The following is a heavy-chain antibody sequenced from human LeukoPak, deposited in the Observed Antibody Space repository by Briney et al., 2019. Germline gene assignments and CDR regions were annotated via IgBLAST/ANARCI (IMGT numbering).Heavy chain of an antibody. CDR1: GFTFSSYA. J-gene: IGHJ4*02. D-gene: IGHD5-18*01. CDR2: ISGSGGST. CDR3: AKRKRGYSYGTLDY. V-gene: IGHV3-23*01. Sequence: HPGGSLRLSCAASGFTFSSYAMSWVRQAPGKGLEWVSAISGSGGSTYYADSVKGRFTISRDNSKNTPYLQMNSLRAEDTAVYYCAKRKRGYSYGTLDYWGQGTLVTVSS.